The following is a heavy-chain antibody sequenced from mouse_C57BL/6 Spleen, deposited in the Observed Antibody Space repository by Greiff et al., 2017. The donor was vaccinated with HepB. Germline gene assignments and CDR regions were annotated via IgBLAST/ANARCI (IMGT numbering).Heavy chain of an antibody. J-gene: IGHJ4*01. Sequence: VQLKESGAELVRPGASVKLSCTASGFNIKDYYMHWVKQRPEQGLEWIGRIDPEDGDTEYAPKFQGKATMTADTSSNTSYLQLSSLTSEDTAVYYCTRLLLSLYAMDYWGQGTSVTVSS. CDR1: GFNIKDYY. V-gene: IGHV14-1*01. D-gene: IGHD1-1*01. CDR2: IDPEDGDT. CDR3: TRLLLSLYAMDY.